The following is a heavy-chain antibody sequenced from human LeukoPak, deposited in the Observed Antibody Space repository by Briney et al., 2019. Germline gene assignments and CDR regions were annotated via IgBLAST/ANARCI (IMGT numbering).Heavy chain of an antibody. CDR3: ARKPETYYYDSSGYYYDY. CDR1: GGSISSYY. CDR2: INHSGST. V-gene: IGHV4-34*01. Sequence: PSETLSLTCTVSGGSISSYYWSWIRQPPGKGLEWIGEINHSGSTNYNPSLKSRVTISVDTSKNQFSLKLSSVTAADTAVYYCARKPETYYYDSSGYYYDYWGQGTLVTVSS. J-gene: IGHJ4*02. D-gene: IGHD3-22*01.